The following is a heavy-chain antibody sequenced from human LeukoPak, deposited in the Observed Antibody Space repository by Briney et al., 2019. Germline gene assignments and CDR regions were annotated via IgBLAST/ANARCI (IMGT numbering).Heavy chain of an antibody. V-gene: IGHV3-15*01. CDR2: IKSKADGGTI. CDR3: TRYKYGSYYGSYYFDY. J-gene: IGHJ4*02. D-gene: IGHD3-10*01. Sequence: PGGSLRLSCAAAGFTFGDAWMNWVRQGPGKGLEWVGRIKSKADGGTIDYAAAVKGRFTISRDDSKNTVYLQLNSLKTEDTGVYYCTRYKYGSYYGSYYFDYWGRGTLVTVSS. CDR1: GFTFGDAW.